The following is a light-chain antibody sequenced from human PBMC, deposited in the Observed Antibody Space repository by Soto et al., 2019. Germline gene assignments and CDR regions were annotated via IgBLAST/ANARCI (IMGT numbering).Light chain of an antibody. CDR1: QSLSSW. V-gene: IGKV1-5*03. CDR3: QQYDSYALT. J-gene: IGKJ4*01. Sequence: DIQMTQSPSTLSASVGDRVTITCRASQSLSSWLAWYQQKPGKAPKLVIYKASTLASGVPSRFSGSGSGTEVTLTIISLQPDDSATYYCQQYDSYALTFGGGTKVEIK. CDR2: KAS.